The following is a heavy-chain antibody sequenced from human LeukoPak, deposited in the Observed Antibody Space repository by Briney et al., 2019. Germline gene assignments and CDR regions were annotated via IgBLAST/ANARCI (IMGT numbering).Heavy chain of an antibody. CDR3: ARARGGGQQLEDAFDI. CDR1: GFTFSSYD. D-gene: IGHD6-13*01. CDR2: IGTAGDT. Sequence: GGSLRLSCAASGFTFSSYDMHWVRQATGKGLEWVSAIGTAGDTYYPGSVKGRFTISRENAKNSLYLQMNSLRAGDTAVYYCARARGGGQQLEDAFDIWGQGTMVTVSS. J-gene: IGHJ3*02. V-gene: IGHV3-13*01.